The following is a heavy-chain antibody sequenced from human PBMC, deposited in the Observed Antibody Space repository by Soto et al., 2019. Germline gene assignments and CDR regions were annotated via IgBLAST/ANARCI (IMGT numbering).Heavy chain of an antibody. D-gene: IGHD3-3*01. J-gene: IGHJ6*02. V-gene: IGHV3-23*01. CDR2: ISGSGGST. CDR3: AKAHYDFWSGSQPYYYYGMDV. Sequence: PGGSLRLSCAASGFTFSSYAMSWVRQAPGKGLEWVSAISGSGGSTYYADSVKGRFTISRDNSKNTLYLQMNSLRAEDTAVYYCAKAHYDFWSGSQPYYYYGMDVWGQGTTVTVSS. CDR1: GFTFSSYA.